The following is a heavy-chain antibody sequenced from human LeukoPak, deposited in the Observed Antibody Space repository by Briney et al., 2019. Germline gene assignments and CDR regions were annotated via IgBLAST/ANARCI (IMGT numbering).Heavy chain of an antibody. CDR2: INPYSGDT. CDR1: GYTFTGYY. D-gene: IGHD2-2*01. J-gene: IGHJ6*03. Sequence: GASVRVSCKASGYTFTGYYLHWVRQAPGQGLEWMGWINPYSGDTNYAQKFQGRVTVTRDTSISTAYMELSSLRHDDLAVFYCARGRGTSGTNRDFYYYYYMDVWGKGTTVTVSS. V-gene: IGHV1-2*02. CDR3: ARGRGTSGTNRDFYYYYYMDV.